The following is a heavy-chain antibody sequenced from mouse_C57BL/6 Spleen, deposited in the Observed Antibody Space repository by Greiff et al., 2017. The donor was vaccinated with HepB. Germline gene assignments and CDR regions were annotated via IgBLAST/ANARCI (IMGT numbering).Heavy chain of an antibody. Sequence: VKLMESGAELARPGASVKMSCKASGYTFTSYTMHWVKQRPGQGLEWIGYINPSSGYTKYNQKFKDKATLTADKSSSTAYMQLSSLTSEDSAVYYCARMIITTVGAPDWYCDVWGTGTTVTVSS. D-gene: IGHD1-1*01. CDR2: INPSSGYT. V-gene: IGHV1-4*01. CDR3: ARMIITTVGAPDWYCDV. J-gene: IGHJ1*03. CDR1: GYTFTSYT.